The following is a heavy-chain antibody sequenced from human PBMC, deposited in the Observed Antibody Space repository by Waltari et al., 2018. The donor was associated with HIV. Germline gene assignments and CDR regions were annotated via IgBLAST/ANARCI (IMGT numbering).Heavy chain of an antibody. Sequence: QLQLRESGPRLVKPLETLALNCSVSGGSITTYLWNWYCQPPGKGLEWVGYIHFPGRTNFSPSLMRRISISLDTSKTVFSRQLKSVTAADTAIYYCARGIFGGNPGYWGRGTLITVS. J-gene: IGHJ4*02. CDR3: ARGIFGGNPGY. CDR1: GGSITTYL. CDR2: IHFPGRT. V-gene: IGHV4-59*01. D-gene: IGHD2-15*01.